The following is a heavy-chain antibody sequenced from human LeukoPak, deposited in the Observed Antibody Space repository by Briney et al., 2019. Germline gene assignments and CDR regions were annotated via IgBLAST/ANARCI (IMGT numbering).Heavy chain of an antibody. V-gene: IGHV3-23*01. D-gene: IGHD6-25*01. CDR3: AKDSRPQRAPDGFDI. CDR2: ISGSGDST. CDR1: GFTFSNYA. Sequence: GGSLRLSCAASGFTFSNYAMNWVRQAPGKGLEWVSAISGSGDSTDYADSVKGRFTISRDNPENTLYLQMNSLRAEDTAVYYCAKDSRPQRAPDGFDIWGQGTMVTVSS. J-gene: IGHJ3*02.